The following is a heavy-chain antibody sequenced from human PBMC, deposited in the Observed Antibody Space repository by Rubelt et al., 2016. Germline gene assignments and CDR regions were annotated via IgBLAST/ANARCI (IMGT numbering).Heavy chain of an antibody. CDR2: MYPGDSDT. J-gene: IGHJ4*02. CDR3: ARRSSSSHYFDY. V-gene: IGHV5-51*01. CDR1: GYSFTSYW. D-gene: IGHD6-13*01. Sequence: EVQLVQSGAEVKKTGESLRISCKGSGYSFTSYWIGWVRQMPGKGMEWMWIMYPGDSDTRYSPSFQGQVTIAADKSISTAYLQWSSLKASDTAMYYCARRSSSSHYFDYWGQGTLVTVSS.